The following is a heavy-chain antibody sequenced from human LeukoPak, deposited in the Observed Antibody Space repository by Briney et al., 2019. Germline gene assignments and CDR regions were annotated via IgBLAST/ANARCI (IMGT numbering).Heavy chain of an antibody. Sequence: SETLSLTCAVYGGSFSGYYWSWIRQPPGKGLEWIGEINHSGSTNYNPSLKSRVTISVDTSKNQFSLKLSPVTAADTAVYYCAREYAIYYYGMDVWGQGTTVTVSS. CDR1: GGSFSGYY. V-gene: IGHV4-34*01. CDR2: INHSGST. D-gene: IGHD2-8*01. J-gene: IGHJ6*02. CDR3: AREYAIYYYGMDV.